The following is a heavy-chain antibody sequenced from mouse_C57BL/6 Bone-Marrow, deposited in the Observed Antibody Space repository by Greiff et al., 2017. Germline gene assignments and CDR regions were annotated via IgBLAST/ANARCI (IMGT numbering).Heavy chain of an antibody. CDR1: GYTFTSYW. J-gene: IGHJ1*03. CDR2: IDPSDSYT. Sequence: QVQLQQPGAELVRPGTSVKLSCKASGYTFTSYWMHWVKQRPGQGLEWIGVIDPSDSYTTYNQKFKGKATLTVDTSSSTAYMQLSSLTSEDSAVYYCAREKIWITTVVEGYWYFDVWGTGTTVTVSS. V-gene: IGHV1-59*01. D-gene: IGHD1-1*01. CDR3: AREKIWITTVVEGYWYFDV.